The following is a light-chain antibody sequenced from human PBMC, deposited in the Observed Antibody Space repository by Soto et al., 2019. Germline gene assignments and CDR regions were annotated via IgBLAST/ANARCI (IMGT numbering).Light chain of an antibody. CDR1: RSVDSY. CDR3: QQYATSPTT. J-gene: IGKJ5*01. CDR2: GTS. Sequence: EIVLTQSPDTLSLSPGERATVSCRASRSVDSYLAWYQQKPGQAPRLLIYGTSSRAIGIPGRFSGSGSGTDFTLTISRVEPEDFAVYYCQQYATSPTTFGQGARLDNK. V-gene: IGKV3-20*01.